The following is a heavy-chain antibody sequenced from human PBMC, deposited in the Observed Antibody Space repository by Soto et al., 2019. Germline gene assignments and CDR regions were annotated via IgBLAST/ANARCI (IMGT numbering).Heavy chain of an antibody. CDR1: GGTFSSYA. V-gene: IGHV1-69*01. Sequence: QVQLVQAGAEVKKPGYSVKVSCKASGGTFSSYAISWVRQAPGQGREWMGWIIPIFGTANYAQKFQGRVTITADESTGTAYMALGSGSSEDTDVYYWARAGIGVGATRGWYFDLWGRGTLVTVSS. D-gene: IGHD1-26*01. CDR2: IIPIFGTA. CDR3: ARAGIGVGATRGWYFDL. J-gene: IGHJ2*01.